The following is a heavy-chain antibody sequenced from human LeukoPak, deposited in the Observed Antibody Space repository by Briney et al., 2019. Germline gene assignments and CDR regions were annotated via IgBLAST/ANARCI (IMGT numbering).Heavy chain of an antibody. CDR1: GYSFTSYW. J-gene: IGHJ4*02. CDR3: ARQMGGYSYGFDY. CDR2: IYPGDSDT. V-gene: IGHV5-51*01. D-gene: IGHD5-18*01. Sequence: GESLKISCKGSGYSFTSYWIGWARPMPGKGLEWMGIIYPGDSDTRYSPSLQGQVTISVDKSISTAYLQWSSLKASDTAMYYCARQMGGYSYGFDYWGQGTLVTVSS.